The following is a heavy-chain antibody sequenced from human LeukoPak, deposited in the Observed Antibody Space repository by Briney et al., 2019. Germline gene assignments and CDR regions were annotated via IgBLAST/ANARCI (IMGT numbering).Heavy chain of an antibody. J-gene: IGHJ3*02. CDR2: ISSSSSYI. Sequence: GSLRLSCAASGFTFGSYSMNWVRQAPGKGLEWVSSISSSSSYIYYADSVKGRFTISRDNAKNSLYLQMNSLRAEDTAVYYCARETVVVPAAITDAFDIWGQGTMVTVSS. V-gene: IGHV3-21*01. D-gene: IGHD2-2*02. CDR1: GFTFGSYS. CDR3: ARETVVVPAAITDAFDI.